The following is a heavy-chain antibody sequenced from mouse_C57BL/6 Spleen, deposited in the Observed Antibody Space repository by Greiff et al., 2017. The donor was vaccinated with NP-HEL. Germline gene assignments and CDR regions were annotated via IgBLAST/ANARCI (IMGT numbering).Heavy chain of an antibody. CDR1: GYTFTSYW. J-gene: IGHJ4*01. V-gene: IGHV1-5*01. CDR3: TRGDYYGSSLRDYYAMDY. D-gene: IGHD1-1*01. CDR2: IYPGNSDT. Sequence: EVKLVESGTVLARPGASVKMSCKTSGYTFTSYWMHWVKQRPGQGLEWIGAIYPGNSDTSYNQKFKGKAKLTAVTSASTAYMELSSLTNEDSAVYYCTRGDYYGSSLRDYYAMDYWGQGTSVTVSS.